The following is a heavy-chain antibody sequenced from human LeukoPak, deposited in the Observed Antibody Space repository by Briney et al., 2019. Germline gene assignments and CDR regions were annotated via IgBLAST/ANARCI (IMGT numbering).Heavy chain of an antibody. CDR3: AKDQGDTSAYFSDY. Sequence: GGSLRLSCAASGFTFSSYVMSWVRQAPGKGLGWVSATSGSGGITYYADSVKGRFTISRDNSKNTLHLQMNSLRAEDTAVYYCAKDQGDTSAYFSDYWGQGTLVTVSS. D-gene: IGHD3-22*01. J-gene: IGHJ4*02. CDR1: GFTFSSYV. CDR2: TSGSGGIT. V-gene: IGHV3-23*01.